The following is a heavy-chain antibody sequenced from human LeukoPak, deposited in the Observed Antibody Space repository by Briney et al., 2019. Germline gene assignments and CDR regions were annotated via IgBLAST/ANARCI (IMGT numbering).Heavy chain of an antibody. Sequence: ASVKVSCKASGYTFTGYYMHWVRQAPGQGRGWWGWINPTSGDTSYGKKFQGSVTMTRDTSISTAYMELSRLRSDDTAVYYCATSLWFGEFSYYYYYMDVWGKGTTVTVSS. CDR1: GYTFTGYY. V-gene: IGHV1-2*02. CDR2: INPTSGDT. D-gene: IGHD3-10*01. J-gene: IGHJ6*03. CDR3: ATSLWFGEFSYYYYYMDV.